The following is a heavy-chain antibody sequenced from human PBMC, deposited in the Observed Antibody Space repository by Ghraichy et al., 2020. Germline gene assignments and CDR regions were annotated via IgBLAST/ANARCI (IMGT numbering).Heavy chain of an antibody. CDR3: ARASGTTGTTGRGWFDP. CDR2: ISAYNANT. V-gene: IGHV1-18*04. Sequence: ASVKVSCKASGYTYTNYGLSWVRQAPGQGLEWMGWISAYNANTNYAQKLQGRVTMTTDTSTSTAYMELRSLRSDDKAVYYCARASGTTGTTGRGWFDPWGQGTLVTVSS. CDR1: GYTYTNYG. J-gene: IGHJ5*02. D-gene: IGHD1-1*01.